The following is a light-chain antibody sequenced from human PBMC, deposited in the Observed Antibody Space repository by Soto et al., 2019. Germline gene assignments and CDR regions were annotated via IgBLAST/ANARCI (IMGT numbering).Light chain of an antibody. CDR3: QQSHNAPLT. CDR1: QSLTSN. V-gene: IGKV3-15*01. Sequence: EILLTQSPVTLSVSPGARATLSCRASQSLTSNLAWYQQRPGQAPRLLIYDTSTRATDVPARFSGSGSGTEFTLTIASLQSEDFAVYYCQQSHNAPLTFGGGTRVE. J-gene: IGKJ4*01. CDR2: DTS.